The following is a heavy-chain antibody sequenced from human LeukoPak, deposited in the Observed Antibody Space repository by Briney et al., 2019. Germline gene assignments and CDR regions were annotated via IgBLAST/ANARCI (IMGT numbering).Heavy chain of an antibody. J-gene: IGHJ4*02. D-gene: IGHD3-9*01. CDR3: ARENLHRTYYDR. Sequence: ASVTVSCKASGYTFTGYYIHWMRQAPGQGLEWMGWINPNSGGTNYAQKFQGRVTMTRDTSISTAYMELSRLRSDDTAVYYCARENLHRTYYDRWGQGTLVTVSS. V-gene: IGHV1-2*02. CDR1: GYTFTGYY. CDR2: INPNSGGT.